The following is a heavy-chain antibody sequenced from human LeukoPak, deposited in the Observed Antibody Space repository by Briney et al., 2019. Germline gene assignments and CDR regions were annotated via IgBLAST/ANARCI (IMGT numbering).Heavy chain of an antibody. J-gene: IGHJ4*02. D-gene: IGHD4/OR15-4a*01. V-gene: IGHV4-61*01. Sequence: KPSETLSLTCTVSGGSVSSGSYYWSWIRQPPGKGLEWIGYIYYSGSTNYNPSLKSRVTISLDTSKNQFSLKVSSVTAADTAVYYCARLEAPMVLGLVLDYWGQGTLVTVSS. CDR3: ARLEAPMVLGLVLDY. CDR1: GGSVSSGSYY. CDR2: IYYSGST.